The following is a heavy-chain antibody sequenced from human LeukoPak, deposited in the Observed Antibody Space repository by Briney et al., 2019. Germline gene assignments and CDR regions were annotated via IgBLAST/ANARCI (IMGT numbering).Heavy chain of an antibody. D-gene: IGHD2-2*01. V-gene: IGHV3-48*01. CDR2: ISSSSSTI. CDR1: GFTFSSYE. CDR3: ARASSSRLYAS. J-gene: IGHJ4*02. Sequence: TGGSLRLSCAASGFTFSSYEMNWVRQAPGKGLEWVSYISSSSSTIYYADSVKGRFTISRDNAKNSLYLQMNSLRAEDTAVYYCARASSSRLYASWGQGTLVTVSS.